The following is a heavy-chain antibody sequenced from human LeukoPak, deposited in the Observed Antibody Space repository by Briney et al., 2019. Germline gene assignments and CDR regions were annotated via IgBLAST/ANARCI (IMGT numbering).Heavy chain of an antibody. V-gene: IGHV1-18*01. Sequence: ASVTVSFKASGYTFNRYGLSWVRQAPGQGLEWVGWISTYNGNAHYAQKLQGRVTMTIDTSTSTAYMELRSLRSDDTAVYYCARARDTSGWYLDAFGVWGQGTLVTVSS. D-gene: IGHD6-19*01. J-gene: IGHJ3*01. CDR2: ISTYNGNA. CDR3: ARARDTSGWYLDAFGV. CDR1: GYTFNRYG.